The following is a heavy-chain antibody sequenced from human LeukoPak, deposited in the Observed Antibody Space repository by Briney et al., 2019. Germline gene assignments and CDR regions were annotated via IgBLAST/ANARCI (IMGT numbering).Heavy chain of an antibody. Sequence: ASVKVSCKASGYTFTGYYMHWVRQAPGQGLEWMGRINPNSGGTNYAQKFQGRVTLTADTSRDTAYMELSGLRSEDTAIYYCATLRPVDTALVEWGWGQGTLVTVSS. CDR1: GYTFTGYY. J-gene: IGHJ4*02. CDR3: ATLRPVDTALVEWG. V-gene: IGHV1-2*06. D-gene: IGHD5-18*01. CDR2: INPNSGGT.